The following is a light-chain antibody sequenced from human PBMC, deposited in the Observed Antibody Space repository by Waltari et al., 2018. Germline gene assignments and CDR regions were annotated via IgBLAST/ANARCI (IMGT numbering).Light chain of an antibody. CDR3: QKYGTLPAT. CDR2: DAS. CDR1: QSVSRT. J-gene: IGKJ1*01. Sequence: EIVLTQSPGTMSLSPGERATLSCRASQSVSRTLAWYQQKPGQAPGLLIYDASSRATGIPDRFSGSGSGTDFSLTISRLEPEDFAVYYCQKYGTLPATFGRGTKVEIK. V-gene: IGKV3-20*01.